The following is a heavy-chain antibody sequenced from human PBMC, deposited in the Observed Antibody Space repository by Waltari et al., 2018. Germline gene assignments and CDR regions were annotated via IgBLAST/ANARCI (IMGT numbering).Heavy chain of an antibody. CDR3: ARIVAARRYFDL. CDR2: INHSGST. D-gene: IGHD6-6*01. CDR1: GGSFSGYY. Sequence: QVQLQQWGAGLLKPSETLSLTCAVYGGSFSGYYWSWIRQPPGKGLEWIGDINHSGSTNYDPSLKGRVTIAVDTSKNQFSLKLSTVTAADTAVYYCARIVAARRYFDLWGRGTLVTVSS. V-gene: IGHV4-34*01. J-gene: IGHJ2*01.